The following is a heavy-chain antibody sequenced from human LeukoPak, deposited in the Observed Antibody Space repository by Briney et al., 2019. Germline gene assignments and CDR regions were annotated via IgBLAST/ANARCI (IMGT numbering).Heavy chain of an antibody. CDR3: ARDRTGYYGSGSLFLEFSGYYYMDV. CDR1: GGSISSSSYY. V-gene: IGHV4-39*07. Sequence: PSETLSLTCTVSGGSISSSSYYWGWIRQPPGKGLEWIGSIYYSGSTYYNPSLKSRVTISVDTSKNQFSLKLSSVTTADTAVYYCARDRTGYYGSGSLFLEFSGYYYMDVWGKGTTVTVSS. D-gene: IGHD3-10*01. CDR2: IYYSGST. J-gene: IGHJ6*03.